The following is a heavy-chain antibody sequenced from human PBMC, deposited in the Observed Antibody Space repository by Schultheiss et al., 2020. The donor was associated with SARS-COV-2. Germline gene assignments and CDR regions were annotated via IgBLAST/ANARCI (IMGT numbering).Heavy chain of an antibody. Sequence: ASVKVSCKASGYTFTGYYMHWVRQAPGQGLEWMGRINPNSGGTNYAQKFQGRVTMTRDTSISTAYMELSRLRSDDTAVYYCARDPGVTNEGSYYFDYWGQGTLVTVSS. CDR2: INPNSGGT. CDR1: GYTFTGYY. J-gene: IGHJ4*02. V-gene: IGHV1-2*06. CDR3: ARDPGVTNEGSYYFDY. D-gene: IGHD2-8*01.